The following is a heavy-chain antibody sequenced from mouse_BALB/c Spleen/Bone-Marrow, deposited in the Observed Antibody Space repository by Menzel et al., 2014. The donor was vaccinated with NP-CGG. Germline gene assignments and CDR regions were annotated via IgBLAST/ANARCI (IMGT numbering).Heavy chain of an antibody. Sequence: DLVKPGASVKLSCKASGYTFTNFWINWIEQRPGQGLEWIGRIAPGSGTTYYNEMFKGKATLTVDTSSSTAYMQLSSLSSEDSAVYFCARYDYAMDYWGQGTSVTVSS. D-gene: IGHD2-3*01. CDR1: GYTFTNFW. CDR3: ARYDYAMDY. V-gene: IGHV1S41*01. J-gene: IGHJ4*01. CDR2: IAPGSGTT.